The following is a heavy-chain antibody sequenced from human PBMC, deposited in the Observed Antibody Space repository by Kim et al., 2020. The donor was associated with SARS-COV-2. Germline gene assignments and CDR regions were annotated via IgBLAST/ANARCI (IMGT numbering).Heavy chain of an antibody. J-gene: IGHJ4*02. CDR1: GFTFSSYA. V-gene: IGHV3-30*04. CDR2: ISYDGSNK. CDR3: ARDRRGSGVKPDY. Sequence: GGSLRLSCAASGFTFSSYAMHWVRQAPGKGLEWVAVISYDGSNKYYADSVKGRFTISRDNSKNTLYLQMNSLRAEDTAVYYCARDRRGSGVKPDYWGQGTLVTVSS. D-gene: IGHD2-15*01.